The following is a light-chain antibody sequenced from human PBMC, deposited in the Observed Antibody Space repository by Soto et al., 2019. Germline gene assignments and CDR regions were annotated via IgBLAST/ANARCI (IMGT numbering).Light chain of an antibody. CDR3: QQYCSSPWT. CDR2: GAS. J-gene: IGKJ1*01. CDR1: QSVSSSY. V-gene: IGKV3-20*01. Sequence: EIVLTQSPGTLSLSPGERATLSCRASQSVSSSYLDWYQQKPGQAPRLLIYGASSRATGIPDRFSGSGSGTDFTLTISRLEPEYFAVYYCQQYCSSPWTFGQGTKVEIK.